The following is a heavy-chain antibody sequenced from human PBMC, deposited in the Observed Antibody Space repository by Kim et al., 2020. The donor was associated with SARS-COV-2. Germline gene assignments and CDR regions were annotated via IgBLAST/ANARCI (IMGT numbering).Heavy chain of an antibody. V-gene: IGHV3-21*01. CDR2: ISSSSSYI. J-gene: IGHJ4*02. D-gene: IGHD3-9*01. CDR1: GFTFGNYS. CDR3: AGWDSLTGYYNGDY. Sequence: GGSLRLSCAASGFTFGNYSMNWVRQAPGKGLEWVSPISSSSSYIYYADSVKGRFTISRDNAKNSLYLQMNSLRAEDTAVYYCAGWDSLTGYYNGDYWGAGTLVTVSS.